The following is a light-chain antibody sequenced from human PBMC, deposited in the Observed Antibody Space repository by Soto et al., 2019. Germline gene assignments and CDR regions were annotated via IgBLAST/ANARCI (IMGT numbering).Light chain of an antibody. CDR1: QSVGSNY. CDR2: DAS. Sequence: EIVLTQSPGTLSLSPGERATLSCRASQSVGSNYLAWYQQKPGQAPRLLIYDASNRATGIPARFSGSGSGTDFTLTISNLEPEDFAVYYCQQRSNWPRTFGQGTKVDIK. CDR3: QQRSNWPRT. V-gene: IGKV3-11*01. J-gene: IGKJ1*01.